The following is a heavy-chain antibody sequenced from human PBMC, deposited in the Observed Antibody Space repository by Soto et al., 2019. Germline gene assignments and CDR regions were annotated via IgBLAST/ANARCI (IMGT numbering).Heavy chain of an antibody. J-gene: IGHJ4*02. Sequence: QLQLQESGSRLVKPSQTLSLTCAVSGGSISRAGYSWSWIRQSPGKGLEWIGYIYNSGSTFYNPSLKSRLTKSVDRSKNQLSLQLNSVTAADTAVYYCASSRVVTTYFDYWGQGTLVNVSS. CDR3: ASSRVVTTYFDY. CDR1: GGSISRAGYS. D-gene: IGHD2-21*02. CDR2: IYNSGST. V-gene: IGHV4-30-2*06.